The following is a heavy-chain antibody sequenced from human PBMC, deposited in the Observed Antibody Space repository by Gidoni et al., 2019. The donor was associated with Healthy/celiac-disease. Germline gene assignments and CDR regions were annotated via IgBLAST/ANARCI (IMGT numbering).Heavy chain of an antibody. D-gene: IGHD3-10*01. V-gene: IGHV3-33*01. Sequence: QVQLVESGGGVVQPVRSLRLSCSASGFTFSSYGMHWVRQAPGKGLEWVAVIWYDGSNKDYADSVKGRFTISRDNSKNTLYLQMNSLRAEDTAVYYCARESEDGQLWLGEGRVFDYWGQGTLVTVSS. CDR1: GFTFSSYG. CDR2: IWYDGSNK. CDR3: ARESEDGQLWLGEGRVFDY. J-gene: IGHJ4*02.